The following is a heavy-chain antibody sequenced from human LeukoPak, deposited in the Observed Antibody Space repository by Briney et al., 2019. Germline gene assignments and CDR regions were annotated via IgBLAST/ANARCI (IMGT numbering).Heavy chain of an antibody. Sequence: GGSLSLFCAASGFTLSSNYVRWVRQAPGKGLEWVAVIYSGGSTYYADSVKGRFTISRHNSKNTLYLQMNSLRAEDTAVYYCARGSGYDGHPKDAFDIWGQGTMVTVSS. CDR3: ARGSGYDGHPKDAFDI. CDR2: IYSGGST. V-gene: IGHV3-53*04. J-gene: IGHJ3*02. D-gene: IGHD5-12*01. CDR1: GFTLSSNY.